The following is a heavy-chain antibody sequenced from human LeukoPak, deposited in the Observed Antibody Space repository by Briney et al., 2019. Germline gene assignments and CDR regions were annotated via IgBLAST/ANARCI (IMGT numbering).Heavy chain of an antibody. CDR3: ARDMAPYCSGGSCSLFDY. J-gene: IGHJ4*02. CDR2: ISSSSSYI. CDR1: GLTFSSYS. V-gene: IGHV3-21*01. Sequence: GGSLRLSCAASGLTFSSYSMSWVRQAPGKGLEWVSSISSSSSYIYYADSVKGRFTISRDNAKNSLYLQMNSLRAEDTAVYYCARDMAPYCSGGSCSLFDYWGQGTLVTVSS. D-gene: IGHD2-15*01.